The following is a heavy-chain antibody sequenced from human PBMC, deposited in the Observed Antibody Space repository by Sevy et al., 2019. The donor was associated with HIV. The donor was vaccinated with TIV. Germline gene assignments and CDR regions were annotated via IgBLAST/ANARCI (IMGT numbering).Heavy chain of an antibody. Sequence: GGSLRLSCAASGFTFSSYGIHWVRQAPGKGLEWVAVISYDGSNKYYADSVKGRFTISRDNSKNTLYLQMNSLRAEDTAVYYCAKNSVWQQLVPIDYWGQGTLVTVSS. CDR2: ISYDGSNK. J-gene: IGHJ4*02. V-gene: IGHV3-30*18. D-gene: IGHD6-13*01. CDR1: GFTFSSYG. CDR3: AKNSVWQQLVPIDY.